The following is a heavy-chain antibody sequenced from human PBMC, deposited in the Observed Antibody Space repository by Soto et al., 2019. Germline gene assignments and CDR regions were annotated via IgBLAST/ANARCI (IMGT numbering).Heavy chain of an antibody. Sequence: GESLKISCKGSGYSFTSYWIGWVRQMPGKGLEWMGIIYPGDSDTRYSPSFQGQVTISADKSISTAYLQWSSLKASDTAMYYCARDFWSGYSQYYFDYWGQGTLVTVPQ. CDR1: GYSFTSYW. D-gene: IGHD3-3*01. V-gene: IGHV5-51*01. CDR3: ARDFWSGYSQYYFDY. CDR2: IYPGDSDT. J-gene: IGHJ4*02.